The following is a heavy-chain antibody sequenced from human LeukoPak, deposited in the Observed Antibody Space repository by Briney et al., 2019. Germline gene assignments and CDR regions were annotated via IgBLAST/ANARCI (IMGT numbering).Heavy chain of an antibody. D-gene: IGHD2-21*01. J-gene: IGHJ4*02. V-gene: IGHV4-38-2*02. CDR3: ARDLGSGGDSDY. Sequence: SETLSLTCIFSGYSINSGYHSGWIRQPPGKGLEWIGSISHSGHANYNPSLKSRVTISVDTSKNQFSLKLSSVTATDTAVYYCARDLGSGGDSDYWGQGTLVTVSS. CDR2: ISHSGHA. CDR1: GYSINSGYH.